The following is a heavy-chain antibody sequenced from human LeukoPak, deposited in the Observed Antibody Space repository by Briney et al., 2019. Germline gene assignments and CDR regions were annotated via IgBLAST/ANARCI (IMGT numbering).Heavy chain of an antibody. CDR2: ISGSGGST. D-gene: IGHD2-2*02. Sequence: GGSLRLSCAASGFTFSSYAMSWVRQAPGKGLEWVSAISGSGGSTYYADSVKGRFTIFRDNSKNTLYLQMNSLRAEDTAVYYCAKLGDIVVVPAAIGFDYWGQGTLVTVSS. CDR3: AKLGDIVVVPAAIGFDY. CDR1: GFTFSSYA. J-gene: IGHJ4*02. V-gene: IGHV3-23*01.